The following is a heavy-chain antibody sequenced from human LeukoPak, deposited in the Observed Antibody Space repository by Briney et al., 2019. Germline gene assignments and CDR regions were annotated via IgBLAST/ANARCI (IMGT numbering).Heavy chain of an antibody. CDR2: ISYDGSNK. CDR1: GFTFSSYA. V-gene: IGHV3-30-3*01. CDR3: ARGPTHWYIAERNRMTEYFQH. J-gene: IGHJ1*01. Sequence: PGGSLRLSCAASGFTFSSYAMHWVRQAPGKGLEWVAVISYDGSNKYYADSVKGRFTISRDNSKNTLYLQMNSLRAEDTAVYYCARGPTHWYIAERNRMTEYFQHWGQGTLVTVSS. D-gene: IGHD6-13*01.